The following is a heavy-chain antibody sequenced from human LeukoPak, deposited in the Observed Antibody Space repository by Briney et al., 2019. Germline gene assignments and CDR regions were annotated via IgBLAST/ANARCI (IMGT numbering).Heavy chain of an antibody. V-gene: IGHV4-59*01. D-gene: IGHD3-9*01. CDR2: IYYTGST. Sequence: SETLSLTCTVSGGSITSYYWSWIRQPPGKGLEWIGYIYYTGSTNYNPSLKSRITLSVDTSKNQFSLKLSSVTAADTAVYYCARGNTFDSLLYYFDYWGQGTLVTVSS. CDR1: GGSITSYY. J-gene: IGHJ4*02. CDR3: ARGNTFDSLLYYFDY.